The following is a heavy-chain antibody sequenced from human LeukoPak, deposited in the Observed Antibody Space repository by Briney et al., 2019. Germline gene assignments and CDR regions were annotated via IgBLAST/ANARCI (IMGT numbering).Heavy chain of an antibody. J-gene: IGHJ4*02. CDR2: IFQSGHT. CDR1: DYSISSGYY. Sequence: SETLSLTCTVSDYSISSGYYWGWIRQPPGKGLEWTGSIFQSGHTYYSPSHKSRVTISVDTSNNRFSLSLSAVTAADTAIYYCARDTRTAQGFDYWGQGILVTVSS. V-gene: IGHV4-38-2*02. D-gene: IGHD2-15*01. CDR3: ARDTRTAQGFDY.